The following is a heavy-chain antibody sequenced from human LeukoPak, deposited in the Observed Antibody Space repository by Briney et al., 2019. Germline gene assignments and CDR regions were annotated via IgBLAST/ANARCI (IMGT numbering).Heavy chain of an antibody. Sequence: SETLSLTCTVSGGSISSYYWSWIRQPPGKGLEWIGYIYYSGSASYNPSLKSRVTISVDTSKNQFSLNLRSVTAADTAVYYCVRQSQIYDFWGQGTLVTVSS. D-gene: IGHD2/OR15-2a*01. V-gene: IGHV4-59*08. J-gene: IGHJ4*02. CDR3: VRQSQIYDF. CDR1: GGSISSYY. CDR2: IYYSGSA.